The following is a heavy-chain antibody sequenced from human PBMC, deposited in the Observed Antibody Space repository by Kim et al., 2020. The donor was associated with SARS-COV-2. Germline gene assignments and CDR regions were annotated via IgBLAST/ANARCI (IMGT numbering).Heavy chain of an antibody. CDR3: VREGITIFGVVITRIDY. CDR1: GYTFTSYA. CDR2: INAGNGNT. J-gene: IGHJ4*02. D-gene: IGHD3-3*01. V-gene: IGHV1-3*01. Sequence: ASVKVSCKASGYTFTSYAMHWVRQAPGQRLEWMGWINAGNGNTKYSQKFQGRVTITRDTSASTAYMELSSLRSEDTAVYYCVREGITIFGVVITRIDYWGQGTLVTVSS.